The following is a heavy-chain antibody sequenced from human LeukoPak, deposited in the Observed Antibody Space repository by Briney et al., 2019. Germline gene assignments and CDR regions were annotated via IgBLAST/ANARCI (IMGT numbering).Heavy chain of an antibody. CDR3: AKDGGLLWFGELPRTFYYMDV. D-gene: IGHD3-10*01. V-gene: IGHV3-23*01. CDR1: GFTFSSYS. J-gene: IGHJ6*03. CDR2: ISGNGADT. Sequence: TGGSLRLSCAASGFTFSSYSMNWVRQAPGKGLEWVSAISGNGADTYYADAVKGRFTISRDNLENMVYLQMNSLRAEDTAVYYCAKDGGLLWFGELPRTFYYMDVWGKGTTVTVSS.